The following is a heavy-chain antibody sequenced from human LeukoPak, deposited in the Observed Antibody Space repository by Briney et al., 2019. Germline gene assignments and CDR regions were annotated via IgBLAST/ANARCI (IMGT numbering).Heavy chain of an antibody. CDR2: IFSSGST. V-gene: IGHV4-4*07. D-gene: IGHD3/OR15-3a*01. Sequence: PSETLSLPCTVSGGSISSYYWGWIRQPAGKGLEWIGRIFSSGSTDYNPSLKSRVTMSVDTSRSQFSLKLSSVTAADTAVYYCARVISSPYYYYYVDVWGKGTTVTVSS. CDR3: ARVISSPYYYYYVDV. CDR1: GGSISSYY. J-gene: IGHJ6*03.